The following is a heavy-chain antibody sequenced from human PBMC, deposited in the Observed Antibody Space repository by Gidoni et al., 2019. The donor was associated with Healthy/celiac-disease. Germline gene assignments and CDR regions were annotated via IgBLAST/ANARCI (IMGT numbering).Heavy chain of an antibody. V-gene: IGHV1-69*06. J-gene: IGHJ3*02. CDR1: GGTFSSYA. D-gene: IGHD3-22*01. Sequence: QVQLVQSGAEVKKPGSSVKVSCKASGGTFSSYATSWVRQAPGQGLEWMGGIIPIFGTANYAQKFQGRVTITADKSTSTAYMELSSLRSEDTAVYYCARGETDYYDSSGYYYHLKDAFDIWGQGTMVTVSS. CDR2: IIPIFGTA. CDR3: ARGETDYYDSSGYYYHLKDAFDI.